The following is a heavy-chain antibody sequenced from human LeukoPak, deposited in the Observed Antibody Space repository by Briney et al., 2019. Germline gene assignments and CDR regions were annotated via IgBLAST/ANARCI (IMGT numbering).Heavy chain of an antibody. V-gene: IGHV4-59*01. Sequence: SETLSLTCTVSGDPIGYFYWNWIRQPPGKALEWIGHIYYSGTTSTNYNPSLKSRVTMSVDRFNNHFSLRLSSVTAADTAIYYCARSEYIWGSYRYWGQGTLVTVSS. J-gene: IGHJ4*02. D-gene: IGHD3-16*02. CDR1: GDPIGYFY. CDR3: ARSEYIWGSYRY. CDR2: IYYSGTTST.